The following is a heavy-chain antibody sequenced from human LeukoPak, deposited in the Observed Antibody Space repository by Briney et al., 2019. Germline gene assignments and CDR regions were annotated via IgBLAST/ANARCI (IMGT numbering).Heavy chain of an antibody. D-gene: IGHD1-7*01. CDR2: IKQDGSEK. Sequence: GGSLRLSCAASGFTFSSYWMSWVRQAPGKGLEWVANIKQDGSEKYYVDSVKGRFTISRDNAKNSLYLQMNSLRAEDTAVYYCARDKWYNWNYEAVGAFDIWGQGTMVTVSS. V-gene: IGHV3-7*01. CDR1: GFTFSSYW. CDR3: ARDKWYNWNYEAVGAFDI. J-gene: IGHJ3*02.